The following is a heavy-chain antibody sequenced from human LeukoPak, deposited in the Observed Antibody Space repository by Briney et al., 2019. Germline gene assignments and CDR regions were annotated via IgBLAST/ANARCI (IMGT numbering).Heavy chain of an antibody. V-gene: IGHV3-23*01. CDR1: GFTFRSHA. Sequence: GGSLRLSCVGSGFTFRSHAMSWVRQAPEKGLEFVSGIYEDGGTTYYADSVKGRFSISRDNSKNTLYLQMNSLRAEDTALYYCARDQRENDYGDFYFDFWGQGTLVTVSA. J-gene: IGHJ4*02. D-gene: IGHD4-17*01. CDR2: IYEDGGTT. CDR3: ARDQRENDYGDFYFDF.